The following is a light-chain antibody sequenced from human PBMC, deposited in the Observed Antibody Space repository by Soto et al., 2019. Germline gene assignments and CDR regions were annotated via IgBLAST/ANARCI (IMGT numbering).Light chain of an antibody. CDR1: Q. Sequence: IVLAQSPATLSLSPGERATLSCRSSQLVGTDPGQAPSLLICEASNKATGSPARFSGRGSGTDFTLTISKLETEDVAVYDRQGYRLSCMEIGQGTRLEIK. CDR2: EAS. J-gene: IGKJ5*01. V-gene: IGKV3-11*01. CDR3: QGYRLSCME.